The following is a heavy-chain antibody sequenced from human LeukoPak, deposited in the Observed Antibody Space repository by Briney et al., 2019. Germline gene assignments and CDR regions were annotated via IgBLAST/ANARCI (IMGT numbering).Heavy chain of an antibody. CDR3: AREGSSWTYGMDV. V-gene: IGHV3-11*01. CDR1: GFTFSDYY. J-gene: IGHJ6*02. D-gene: IGHD6-13*01. CDR2: ISSSGITE. Sequence: GGSLRLTYAASGFTFSDYYMSWIRQAPGKGLEWVSYISSSGITEYYGDSVKGRFTISRDNAKNTLYLQMNSLRAEDSAVYYCAREGSSWTYGMDVWGQGTTVTVS.